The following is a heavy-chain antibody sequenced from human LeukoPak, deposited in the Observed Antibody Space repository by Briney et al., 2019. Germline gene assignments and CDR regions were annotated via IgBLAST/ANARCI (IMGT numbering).Heavy chain of an antibody. CDR2: ITGSGGST. CDR3: AKVGDQGVYYFDY. Sequence: GGSLRLSCAASGFTFGSYTMNWVRQAPGKGLEWVSTITGSGGSTYYADSVKGRFTISRDNSKNTLYLQMNSLRAEDTAVYYCAKVGDQGVYYFDYWGQGTLVTVSS. V-gene: IGHV3-23*01. J-gene: IGHJ4*02. D-gene: IGHD2-8*01. CDR1: GFTFGSYT.